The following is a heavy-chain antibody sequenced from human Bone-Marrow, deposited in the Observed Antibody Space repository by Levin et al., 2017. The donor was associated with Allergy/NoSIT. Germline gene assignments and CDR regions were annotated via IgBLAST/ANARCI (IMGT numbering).Heavy chain of an antibody. Sequence: TGGSLRLSCAASGFTFYNYVMNWVRQSPGKGLEWVSGISSSGGSTYYADSVKGRFTISRDNSKNTLYLQINSLRAEDTAVYYCAKAKSHLDYYGSGSYDFWGQGTLVTVSS. CDR1: GFTFYNYV. CDR2: ISSSGGST. J-gene: IGHJ4*02. V-gene: IGHV3-23*01. CDR3: AKAKSHLDYYGSGSYDF. D-gene: IGHD3-10*01.